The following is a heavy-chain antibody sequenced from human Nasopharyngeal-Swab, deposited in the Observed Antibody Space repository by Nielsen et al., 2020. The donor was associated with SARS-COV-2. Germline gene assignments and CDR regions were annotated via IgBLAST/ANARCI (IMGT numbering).Heavy chain of an antibody. CDR2: ISSSTTYI. D-gene: IGHD3-3*01. V-gene: IGHV3-21*01. J-gene: IGHJ6*02. CDR1: GFTFSNYN. CDR3: ARDGLDYDFWSAYFMDV. Sequence: GESLKISCAASGFTFSNYNMNWVRQAPGKGLEWVSPISSSTTYIYYADSVKGRFTISRDNAKNSLYLQMNSLRAEDTAVYYCARDGLDYDFWSAYFMDVWGQGTTVTVSS.